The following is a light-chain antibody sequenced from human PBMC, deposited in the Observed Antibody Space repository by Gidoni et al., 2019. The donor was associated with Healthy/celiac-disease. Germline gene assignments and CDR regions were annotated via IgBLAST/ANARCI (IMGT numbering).Light chain of an antibody. CDR2: DAS. J-gene: IGKJ4*01. CDR1: QDISND. V-gene: IGKV1-33*01. CDR3: QQYDNLPPGT. Sequence: DIQMTQSPSSLSASVGDRVTITCQASQDISNDLNWYQQKPGKAPKLLIYDASNLETGVPSRFSGSGSGTDFTFTISSLQPEDIATYYCQQYDNLPPGTFGGGTKVEIK.